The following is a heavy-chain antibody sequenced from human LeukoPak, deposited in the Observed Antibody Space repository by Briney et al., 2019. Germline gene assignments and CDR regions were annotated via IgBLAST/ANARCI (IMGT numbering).Heavy chain of an antibody. Sequence: QPGGSLRLSCAASGFTFSSYGMHWVRQVPGKGLEGVAVIWYDGSNKFYADSVKGRFTISRDNSKNTLYLQLNSLRAEDTAVYFCATAVLGNYYFDSWGRGSLVTVSS. CDR2: IWYDGSNK. J-gene: IGHJ4*02. V-gene: IGHV3-33*01. CDR1: GFTFSSYG. D-gene: IGHD1-1*01. CDR3: ATAVLGNYYFDS.